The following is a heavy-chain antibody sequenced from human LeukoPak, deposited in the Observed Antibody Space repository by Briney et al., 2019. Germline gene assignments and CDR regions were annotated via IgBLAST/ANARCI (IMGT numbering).Heavy chain of an antibody. CDR2: MYYSGST. CDR3: ASGGDSSSSRF. V-gene: IGHV4-59*01. Sequence: SETLSLTCTVSGDSISSYYWSWIRQPPGKGLEWIGYMYYSGSTNYNPSLKSRVTISVDTSKTQFSLNLSSVTAADTAVYYCASGGDSSSSRFWGQGTLVTVSS. CDR1: GDSISSYY. D-gene: IGHD3-22*01. J-gene: IGHJ4*02.